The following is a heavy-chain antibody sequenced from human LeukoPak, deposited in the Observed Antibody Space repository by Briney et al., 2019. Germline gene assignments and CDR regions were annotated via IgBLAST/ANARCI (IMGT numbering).Heavy chain of an antibody. V-gene: IGHV4-34*01. D-gene: IGHD5-18*01. CDR3: ARGLRSRIQLWLGWFDP. CDR1: GFTFSSYS. Sequence: GSLRLSCAASGFTFSSYSMNWVRQPPGKGLEWIGEIDHSGSTNYNPSLKSRVTISVDTSKNQFSLKLSSVTAADTAAYYCARGLRSRIQLWLGWFDPWGQGTLVTVSS. CDR2: IDHSGST. J-gene: IGHJ5*02.